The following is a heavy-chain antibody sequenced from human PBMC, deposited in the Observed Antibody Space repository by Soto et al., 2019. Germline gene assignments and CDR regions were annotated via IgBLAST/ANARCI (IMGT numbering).Heavy chain of an antibody. D-gene: IGHD5-12*01. J-gene: IGHJ4*02. V-gene: IGHV1-69*02. CDR3: YVEMATIEGGSY. CDR1: GGTFSSYT. Sequence: QVQLVQSGAEVKKPGSSVKVSCKASGGTFSSYTISWVRQAPGQGLEWMGRIIPILGIANYAQKFQGRVTITADKSTRAAYMELSSLRSEDTDVYYCYVEMATIEGGSYWGQGTLVTVSS. CDR2: IIPILGIA.